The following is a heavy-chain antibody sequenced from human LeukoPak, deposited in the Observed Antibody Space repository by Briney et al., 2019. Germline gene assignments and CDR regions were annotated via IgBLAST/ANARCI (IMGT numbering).Heavy chain of an antibody. CDR1: GYTFTGYY. J-gene: IGHJ5*02. V-gene: IGHV1-2*02. CDR2: INPNSGGT. CDR3: AREMVGATAWFDP. D-gene: IGHD1-26*01. Sequence: ASVKVSCKASGYTFTGYYMHWVRQAPGQGLEWMGWINPNSGGTNYAQTFQGRVTMTRDTSISTAYMELSRLRADDTAVYYCAREMVGATAWFDPWGQGTLVSVCS.